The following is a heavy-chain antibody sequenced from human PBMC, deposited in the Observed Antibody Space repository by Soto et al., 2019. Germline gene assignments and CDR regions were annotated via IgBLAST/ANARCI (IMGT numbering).Heavy chain of an antibody. CDR2: ISSTSNTI. V-gene: IGHV3-48*01. CDR3: ARDQRLETENWFDP. D-gene: IGHD6-25*01. J-gene: IGHJ5*02. Sequence: EVQLVESGGGLVQPGGSLRLSCAASGFTFSTYSMNWVRQAPGKGLEWVSYISSTSNTILYADSVRGRFTISRDNAKKSLYLQMNSLRAEDTAVYYCARDQRLETENWFDPWGQGTLVTVSS. CDR1: GFTFSTYS.